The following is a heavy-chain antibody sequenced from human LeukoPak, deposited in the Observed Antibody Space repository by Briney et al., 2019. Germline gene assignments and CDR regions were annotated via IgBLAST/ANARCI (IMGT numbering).Heavy chain of an antibody. CDR2: ISAYNGDT. V-gene: IGHV1-18*01. J-gene: IGHJ4*02. D-gene: IGHD1-7*01. CDR3: ARDHSNWNYAPDF. CDR1: GYTFTSYG. Sequence: GASVKVSCKASGYTFTSYGINWVRQAPGQGLEWMGWISAYNGDTNYAQKLQGRVTMTTDTSTSTAYMELRSLRSDDTAVYYCARDHSNWNYAPDFWGQGTLVIVSS.